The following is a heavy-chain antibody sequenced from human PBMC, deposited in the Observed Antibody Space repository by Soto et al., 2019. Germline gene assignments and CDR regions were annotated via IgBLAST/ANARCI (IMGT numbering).Heavy chain of an antibody. CDR2: ISSSGSYK. J-gene: IGHJ4*01. CDR3: ARDNGGGSSWPEY. D-gene: IGHD6-13*01. CDR1: GFTLTTSR. V-gene: IGHV3-21*01. Sequence: GVSLRVSWAAPGFTLTTSRVNCVRLTSGKGLEWVSSISSSGSYKYYADSVKGRFTINRDNANKSLFLQMNSLRVEDTAFYYCARDNGGGSSWPEYRGPGILVTVGS.